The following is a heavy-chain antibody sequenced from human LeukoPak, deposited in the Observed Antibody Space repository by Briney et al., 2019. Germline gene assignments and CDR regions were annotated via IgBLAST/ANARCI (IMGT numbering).Heavy chain of an antibody. V-gene: IGHV3-53*01. CDR1: GFTVSNNY. CDR2: IYGGGTT. Sequence: GGSLRLSCAASGFTVSNNYMSWVRQAPGKGLEWVSVIYGGGTTYYADSVKGRFTISRDNSKNTLYLQMNSLRAEDTAVYYCTTFRVGATTEYFDYWGQGTLVTVSS. J-gene: IGHJ4*02. D-gene: IGHD1-26*01. CDR3: TTFRVGATTEYFDY.